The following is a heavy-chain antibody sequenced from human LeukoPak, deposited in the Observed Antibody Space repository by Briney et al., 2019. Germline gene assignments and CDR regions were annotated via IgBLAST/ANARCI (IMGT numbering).Heavy chain of an antibody. Sequence: ASVKVSCKASGYTFTSYGISWVRQAPGQGLEWMGWISAYNGNTNYAQKLRGRVTMTTDTSTSTAYMELRSLRSEDTAMYYCASGTTYYYGSGRGYYMDVWGKGTTVTVSS. CDR2: ISAYNGNT. CDR1: GYTFTSYG. J-gene: IGHJ6*03. CDR3: ASGTTYYYGSGRGYYMDV. D-gene: IGHD3-10*01. V-gene: IGHV1-18*01.